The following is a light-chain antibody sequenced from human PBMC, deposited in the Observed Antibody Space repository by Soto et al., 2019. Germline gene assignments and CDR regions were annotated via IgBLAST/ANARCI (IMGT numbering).Light chain of an antibody. CDR3: QQSYNVLSWT. Sequence: DIQMTQSPSSLSASVGDRVTITCRASQNIGNYLNWYRQKPGKAPELLIYAASILQSEVPSRFRGSGSWTDFTLTISSLQPEDFASYYCQQSYNVLSWTFGQGTKVESK. CDR2: AAS. J-gene: IGKJ1*01. V-gene: IGKV1-39*01. CDR1: QNIGNY.